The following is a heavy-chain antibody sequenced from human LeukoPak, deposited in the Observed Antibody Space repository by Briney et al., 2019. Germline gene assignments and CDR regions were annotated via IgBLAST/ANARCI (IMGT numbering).Heavy chain of an antibody. CDR3: ARAAFLVPMDV. V-gene: IGHV4-59*01. CDR1: GGSISSYY. Sequence: PSETLSLTCTVSGGSISSYYWSWIRQPPGKGLEWIGYIYYSGSTNYNPSLKSRVTISVDTSKNQFSLKLSSVTAADTAVYYCARAAFLVPMDVWGQGTTVTVSS. J-gene: IGHJ6*02. D-gene: IGHD3-3*02. CDR2: IYYSGST.